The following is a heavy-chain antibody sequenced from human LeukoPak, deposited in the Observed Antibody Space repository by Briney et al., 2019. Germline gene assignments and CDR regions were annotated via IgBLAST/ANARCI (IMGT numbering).Heavy chain of an antibody. CDR3: ARDVGDTAAGGYYYYYMDV. CDR2: ISDSGNYI. CDR1: GFTFSSYS. Sequence: GGSLRLSCAASGFTFSSYSMNWVRQAPGKGLEWVSSISDSGNYIYYTASVKGRFTISRDNAKNSLYLQMNSLRAEDTAVYYCARDVGDTAAGGYYYYYMDVWGKGTTVTVSS. D-gene: IGHD5-18*01. V-gene: IGHV3-21*01. J-gene: IGHJ6*03.